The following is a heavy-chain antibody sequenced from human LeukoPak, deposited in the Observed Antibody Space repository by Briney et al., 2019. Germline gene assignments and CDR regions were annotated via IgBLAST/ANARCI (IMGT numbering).Heavy chain of an antibody. CDR2: IYYSGST. CDR1: GGSISSGGYY. CDR3: ARAVSGRFDY. J-gene: IGHJ4*02. D-gene: IGHD6-19*01. V-gene: IGHV4-31*03. Sequence: PSETLSLTCTVSGGSISSGGYYWSWIRQHPGKGLEWIGYIYYSGSTYYNPSLKSRVTISVDTSKNQFSLRLSSVTAADTAIYYCARAVSGRFDYWGQGTLVTVSS.